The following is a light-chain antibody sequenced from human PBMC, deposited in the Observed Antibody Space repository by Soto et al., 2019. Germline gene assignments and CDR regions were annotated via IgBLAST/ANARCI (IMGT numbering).Light chain of an antibody. Sequence: AIRMTQSPSSLSASTGDRVIITCRASQGISSYLAWYQQKPGKAPKLLIYAASTLQSGVPSRFSGSGSGTDFTLTISCLQSEDFATYYCQQYYSYPATFGGGTKVDIK. CDR3: QQYYSYPAT. V-gene: IGKV1-8*01. J-gene: IGKJ4*01. CDR2: AAS. CDR1: QGISSY.